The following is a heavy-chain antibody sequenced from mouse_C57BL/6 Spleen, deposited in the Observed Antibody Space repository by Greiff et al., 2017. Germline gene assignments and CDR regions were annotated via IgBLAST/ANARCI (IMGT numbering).Heavy chain of an antibody. V-gene: IGHV2-2*01. CDR3: GSYRCYAMDC. CDR1: GFSLTSYG. Sequence: QVQLQQSGPGLVQPSQSLSITCTVSGFSLTSYGVHLVRQSPGKGLEWLGVIWSGGSTDYNAAFFSTLSISKDNSKSQVFFKMNSLKADYTAICYCGSYRCYAMDCWGQGTTVTISS. J-gene: IGHJ4*01. CDR2: IWSGGST.